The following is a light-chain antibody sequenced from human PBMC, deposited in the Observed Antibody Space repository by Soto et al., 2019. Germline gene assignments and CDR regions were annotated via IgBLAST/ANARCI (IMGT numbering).Light chain of an antibody. V-gene: IGKV3-20*01. CDR3: QQYGGSPSIT. CDR2: GAS. J-gene: IGKJ5*01. Sequence: EIVLTQSPGTLSLSPGERATLSCRASQSVGSSYLAWYQQKPGLAPRLLIYGASSRATGIPDRFSGSGSGTDFALTISRLEPEDFAVYYCQQYGGSPSITFGQGTRLEIK. CDR1: QSVGSSY.